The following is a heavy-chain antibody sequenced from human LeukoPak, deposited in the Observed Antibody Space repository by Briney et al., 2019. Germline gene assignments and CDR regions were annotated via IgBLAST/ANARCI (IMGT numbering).Heavy chain of an antibody. V-gene: IGHV3-23*01. Sequence: GSLRLSCAASGFTFSSYAMSWVRQAPGKGLEWVSAISGSGGSTYYADSVKGRFTISRDNSKNTLYLQMNSLRAEDTAVYYCAKDRIVVVVAATLFYWGQGTLVTVSS. CDR3: AKDRIVVVVAATLFY. J-gene: IGHJ4*02. CDR2: ISGSGGST. CDR1: GFTFSSYA. D-gene: IGHD2-15*01.